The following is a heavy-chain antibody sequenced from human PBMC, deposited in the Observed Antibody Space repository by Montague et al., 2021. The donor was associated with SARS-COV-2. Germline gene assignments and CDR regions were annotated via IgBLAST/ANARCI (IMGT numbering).Heavy chain of an antibody. D-gene: IGHD4-11*01. Sequence: SETLSLTCTVSGYSISSGYYWGWIRQPPGKGLEWIGSIYHSGSTYYNPSLKSRVTISVDTSMNQFSLKLSSVTAADTAVYYCARDDYTPGDYYYYYGMDVWGQGTTVTVSS. J-gene: IGHJ6*02. CDR2: IYHSGST. CDR3: ARDDYTPGDYYYYYGMDV. CDR1: GYSISSGYY. V-gene: IGHV4-38-2*02.